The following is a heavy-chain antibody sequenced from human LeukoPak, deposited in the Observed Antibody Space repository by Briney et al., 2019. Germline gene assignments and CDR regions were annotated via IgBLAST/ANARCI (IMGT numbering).Heavy chain of an antibody. CDR1: GFTFSSYG. CDR3: ARDRNTAMAQYFDL. CDR2: IWYDGSNE. V-gene: IGHV3-33*01. J-gene: IGHJ2*01. Sequence: PGGSLRLSCAASGFTFSSYGMHWVRQAPGKGLEWVAVIWYDGSNEYYADSVKGRFTISRDNSKNTLYLQMNSLRAEDTAVYYCARDRNTAMAQYFDLWGRDTLVTVSS. D-gene: IGHD5-18*01.